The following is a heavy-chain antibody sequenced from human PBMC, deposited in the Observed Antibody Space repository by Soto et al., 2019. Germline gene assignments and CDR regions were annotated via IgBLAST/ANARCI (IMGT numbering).Heavy chain of an antibody. CDR1: GYTFTSYY. V-gene: IGHV1-46*01. J-gene: IGHJ4*02. CDR3: ERAPIINLIVDY. Sequence: ASVKVSCKASGYTFTSYYMHWVRQAPGQGLEWMGIINPSGGSTSYAQKFQGRVTMTRDTSTSTVYMELSSLRSEDTAVYYCERAPIINLIVDYLGQGPLVTVSS. D-gene: IGHD3-22*01. CDR2: INPSGGST.